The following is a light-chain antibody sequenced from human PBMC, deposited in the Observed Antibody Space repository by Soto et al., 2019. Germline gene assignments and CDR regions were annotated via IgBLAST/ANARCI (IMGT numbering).Light chain of an antibody. CDR1: SSDVGGYNY. CDR3: SSYTSSSTLV. J-gene: IGLJ1*01. CDR2: EVS. V-gene: IGLV2-14*01. Sequence: QSVLTRPASVSGSPGQSITISCTGTSSDVGGYNYVSWYQQHPGKAPKLMIYEVSNRPSGVSNRFSGPKSGNTASLTISGLQAEDEADYYCSSYTSSSTLVFGTGTKVTVL.